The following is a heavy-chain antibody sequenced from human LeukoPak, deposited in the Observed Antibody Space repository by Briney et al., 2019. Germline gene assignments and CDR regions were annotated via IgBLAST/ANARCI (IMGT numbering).Heavy chain of an antibody. CDR3: ARDSGSGSYYADY. Sequence: PGGSLRLSCAASGFTFSSYSMNWVRQAPGKGLEWVSSISSSSSYIYYADSVKGRFTISRDNAKNSLYLQMNSLRAEDTAVYYCARDSGSGSYYADYWGQGTLVTVSS. V-gene: IGHV3-21*01. CDR2: ISSSSSYI. J-gene: IGHJ4*02. D-gene: IGHD3-10*01. CDR1: GFTFSSYS.